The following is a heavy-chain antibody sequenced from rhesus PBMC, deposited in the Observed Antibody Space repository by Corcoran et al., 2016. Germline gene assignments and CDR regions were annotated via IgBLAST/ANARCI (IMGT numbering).Heavy chain of an antibody. Sequence: EVQLVESWGGLVQPGGSLRLSCAASGFTLSSYDMSWVRQAPGKGLEWVSYIIYTGKTIYYADSVKGRFTIARDNAKNSLSLQMSSLRAEDTAVYYCTREGYYFDYWGQGVLVTVSS. V-gene: IGHV3-136*01. CDR3: TREGYYFDY. CDR1: GFTLSSYD. CDR2: IIYTGKTI. J-gene: IGHJ4*01.